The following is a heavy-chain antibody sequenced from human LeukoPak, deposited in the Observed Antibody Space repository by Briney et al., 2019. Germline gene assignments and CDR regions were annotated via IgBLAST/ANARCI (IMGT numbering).Heavy chain of an antibody. J-gene: IGHJ4*02. CDR3: AKDIGEGLVRRGYFFGVPDY. D-gene: IGHD3-9*01. CDR2: ISYDGSNK. Sequence: GGSLRLSCAASGFTFSSYGMHWVRQAPGKGLEWVAVISYDGSNKYYADSVKGRFTISRDNSKNSLYLQMNSLRAEDTALYYCAKDIGEGLVRRGYFFGVPDYWGQGTLVTVSS. CDR1: GFTFSSYG. V-gene: IGHV3-30*18.